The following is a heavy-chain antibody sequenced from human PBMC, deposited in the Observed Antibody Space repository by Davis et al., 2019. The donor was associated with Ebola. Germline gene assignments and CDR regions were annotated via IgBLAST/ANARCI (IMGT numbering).Heavy chain of an antibody. CDR3: ARGWPSSVTTDYYAMDA. J-gene: IGHJ6*04. V-gene: IGHV4-30-4*01. D-gene: IGHD4-17*01. Sequence: MPSETLSLTCTVSGSSISSGDFFWGWIRQPPGKGLEWIGYIYYSGNAYYNPSLKSRVTISADTSKNQFSLKVSSVTAADTAVYYCARGWPSSVTTDYYAMDAWGKGTTVTVSS. CDR1: GSSISSGDFF. CDR2: IYYSGNA.